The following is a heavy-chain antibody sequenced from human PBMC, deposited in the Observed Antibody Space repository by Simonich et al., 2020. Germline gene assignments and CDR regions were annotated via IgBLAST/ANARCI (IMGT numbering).Heavy chain of an antibody. J-gene: IGHJ4*02. D-gene: IGHD6-13*01. V-gene: IGHV3-33*01. CDR2: IWYDESNK. Sequence: QVQLVESGGGVVQPGRSLRLSCAASGFTFSSYGMHWVRQAPGKGLEWVAVIWYDESNKYYADSVKGRFTISRDNSKNTLYLQMNSLRAEDTAVYYCARERAAAGEAFDYWGQGTLVTVSS. CDR1: GFTFSSYG. CDR3: ARERAAAGEAFDY.